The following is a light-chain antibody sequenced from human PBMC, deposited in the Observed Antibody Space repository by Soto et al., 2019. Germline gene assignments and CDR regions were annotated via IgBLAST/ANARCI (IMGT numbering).Light chain of an antibody. J-gene: IGKJ1*01. CDR1: QSVNSN. Sequence: EIVMTQSPATLSVSPGERATLSCRASQSVNSNLAWYHQKPGQTPNLLIYGASTRATGIPARFSGSGSGTEFTLTISSLQSEDFAVYYCQQYNNLWAFGQGTKVDIK. CDR3: QQYNNLWA. V-gene: IGKV3-15*01. CDR2: GAS.